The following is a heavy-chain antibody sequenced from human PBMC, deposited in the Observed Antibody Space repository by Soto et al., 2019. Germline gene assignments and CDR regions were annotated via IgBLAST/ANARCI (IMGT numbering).Heavy chain of an antibody. D-gene: IGHD2-21*02. CDR2: VSGSGDST. CDR1: AFTFSSYA. CDR3: AKGRASDCPGCTQDY. V-gene: IGHV3-23*01. J-gene: IGHJ4*02. Sequence: EVQLLESGGGLAQPGGSLRLSCAASAFTFSSYAMIWVRQAPGKGLEWVSAVSGSGDSTYYADSVKGRFTISRDNAKNTLYLQMNSLSAEDTAVYYGAKGRASDCPGCTQDYWGQGTLVTVSS.